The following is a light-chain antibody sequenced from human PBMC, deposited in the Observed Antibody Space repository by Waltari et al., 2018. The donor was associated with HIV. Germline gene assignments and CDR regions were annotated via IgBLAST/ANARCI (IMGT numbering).Light chain of an antibody. CDR3: QSYDSSLSTAVV. CDR1: SSNIGAGFG. J-gene: IGLJ2*01. CDR2: GDS. V-gene: IGLV1-40*01. Sequence: QSVLTQPPSVSGAPGQRVTISCTGSSSNIGAGFGVHWYPQLPGTAPKLLIYGDSNRPSGVPDRFSGSKSGTSASLAITGLQSEDEADYYCQSYDSSLSTAVVFGGGTKLTVL.